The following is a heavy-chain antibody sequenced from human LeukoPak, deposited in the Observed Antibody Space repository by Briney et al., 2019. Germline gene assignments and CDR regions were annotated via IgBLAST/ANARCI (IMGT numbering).Heavy chain of an antibody. J-gene: IGHJ3*01. CDR3: VRDLHWGGFDV. D-gene: IGHD7-27*01. CDR1: GFTFSSYS. Sequence: GGSLRLSCAASGFTFSSYSMNWVCQAPGKGLEWVSSISSSSSYIYYADSVMGRFSISRDNPKSTVSLQMSSLRAEDTALYYCVRDLHWGGFDVWGQGTMVTVSS. V-gene: IGHV3-21*04. CDR2: ISSSSSYI.